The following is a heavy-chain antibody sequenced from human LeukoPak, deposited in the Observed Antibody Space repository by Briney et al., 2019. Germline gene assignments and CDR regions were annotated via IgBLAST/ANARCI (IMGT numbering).Heavy chain of an antibody. CDR1: GGSISSYY. V-gene: IGHV4-59*01. Sequence: SETLSLTCTVSGGSISSYYWSWIRQPPGKGLEWIGYIYYSGSTNYNPSLKSRVTISVDTSKNQFSLKLSSVTAADTAVYYCARVRDSSSYYGLLDYWGQGTLVTVSS. CDR2: IYYSGST. D-gene: IGHD3-22*01. J-gene: IGHJ4*02. CDR3: ARVRDSSSYYGLLDY.